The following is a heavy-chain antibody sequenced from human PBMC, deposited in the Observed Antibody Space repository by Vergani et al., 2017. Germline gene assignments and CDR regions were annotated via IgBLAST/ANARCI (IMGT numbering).Heavy chain of an antibody. V-gene: IGHV3-48*01. J-gene: IGHJ4*02. CDR2: ISSSSSTI. Sequence: EVQLLESGGGLVQPGGSLRLSCEASGFSFPGYAMSWVRQAPGKGLEWVSYISSSSSTIYYADSVKGRFTISRDNAKNSLYLQMNSLRAEDTAVYYCARGSRENYWGQGTLVTVSS. CDR3: ARGSRENY. CDR1: GFSFPGYA. D-gene: IGHD6-13*01.